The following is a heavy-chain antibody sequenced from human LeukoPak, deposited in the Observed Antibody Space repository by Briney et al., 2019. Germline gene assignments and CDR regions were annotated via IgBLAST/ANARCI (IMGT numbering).Heavy chain of an antibody. V-gene: IGHV3-48*02. D-gene: IGHD3-9*01. CDR1: GFTFSTDS. CDR3: ARDRDWAFDY. Sequence: GGSLRLSCVASGFTFSTDSMNWVRQAPGKGLEWVSYIRSSDRAIYYADSVTGRFTISRDNAKNSLYLQMHSLRDEDTAVYYCARDRDWAFDYWGQGTLVTVSS. CDR2: IRSSDRAI. J-gene: IGHJ4*02.